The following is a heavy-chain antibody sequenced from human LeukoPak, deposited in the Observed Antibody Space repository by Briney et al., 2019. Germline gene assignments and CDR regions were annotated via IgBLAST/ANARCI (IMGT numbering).Heavy chain of an antibody. J-gene: IGHJ4*02. Sequence: PGGSLRLSCAASGFTFSSFPMSWVRQAPGKGLEWVSSISSSSRYINYADSVKGRFTISRDNAKNSLFLQMNSLRAEDTAVYYCASPPSVDSSSPYYFEYWGQGTLVTVSS. CDR3: ASPPSVDSSSPYYFEY. D-gene: IGHD6-6*01. CDR1: GFTFSSFP. CDR2: ISSSSRYI. V-gene: IGHV3-21*01.